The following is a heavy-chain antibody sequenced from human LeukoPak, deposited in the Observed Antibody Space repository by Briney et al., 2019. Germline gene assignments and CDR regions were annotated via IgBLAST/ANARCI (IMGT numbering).Heavy chain of an antibody. V-gene: IGHV1-69*04. CDR2: IIPILNIT. D-gene: IGHD3-22*01. J-gene: IGHJ3*02. Sequence: SVKVSCKASRGTFSKYAISWVRQAPGQGLEWMGRIIPILNITHYAQKFQGRVTIAADKSTSTAYMELSSLRSDDTAFYYCAREVPPDSSGYSQDALDIWGQGTMVIVSS. CDR1: RGTFSKYA. CDR3: AREVPPDSSGYSQDALDI.